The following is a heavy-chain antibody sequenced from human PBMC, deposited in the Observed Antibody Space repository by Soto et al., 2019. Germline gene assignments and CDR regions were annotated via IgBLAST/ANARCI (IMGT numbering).Heavy chain of an antibody. CDR1: GFTFSSYA. V-gene: IGHV3-30-3*01. CDR2: ISYDGSNK. CDR3: ARDHPDILTGYYVYYYYGMDV. D-gene: IGHD3-9*01. J-gene: IGHJ6*02. Sequence: QVQLVESGGGVVQPGRSLRLSCAASGFTFSSYAMHWVRQAPGKGLEWVAVISYDGSNKYYADSVKGRFTISRDNSKNTLYLQMNSLRAEDTAVYYCARDHPDILTGYYVYYYYGMDVWGQGTTVTVSS.